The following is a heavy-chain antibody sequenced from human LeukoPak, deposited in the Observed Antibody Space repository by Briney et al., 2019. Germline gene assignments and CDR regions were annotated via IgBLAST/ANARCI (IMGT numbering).Heavy chain of an antibody. CDR2: IYYSGST. CDR1: GGSISSSTYY. Sequence: SETLSLTCTVSGGSISSSTYYWGWIRQPPGKGLEWIGSIYYSGSTYYNPSHKSRVTISVDTSKNQFSLKLSSVTAADTAVYYCARQNQYSSGWFDYWGQGTLVTASS. V-gene: IGHV4-39*01. J-gene: IGHJ4*02. D-gene: IGHD6-19*01. CDR3: ARQNQYSSGWFDY.